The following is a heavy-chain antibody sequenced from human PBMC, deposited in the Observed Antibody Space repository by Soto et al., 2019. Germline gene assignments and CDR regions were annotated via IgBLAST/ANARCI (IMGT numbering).Heavy chain of an antibody. V-gene: IGHV4-59*01. CDR2: IYYSGST. Sequence: QVQLQESGPGLVKPSETLSLTCTVSGGSISNYYWTWIRLPPGKGLEWIGHIYYSGSTKYNPSLKSRGTISVDTSKNQLSLKLSSVTAADTAVYYCARVGAEAGASIYYYYYGMDVWGQGTTVTVSS. CDR1: GGSISNYY. CDR3: ARVGAEAGASIYYYYYGMDV. J-gene: IGHJ6*02. D-gene: IGHD6-19*01.